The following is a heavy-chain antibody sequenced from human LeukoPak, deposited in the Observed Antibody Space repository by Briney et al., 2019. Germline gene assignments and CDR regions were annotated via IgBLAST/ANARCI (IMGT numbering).Heavy chain of an antibody. CDR1: GGSISSYY. D-gene: IGHD3-10*01. J-gene: IGHJ4*02. Sequence: KPSETLSLTCTVSGGSISSYYWSWIRQPAGKGLEWIGRIYTSGSTNYNPSLKSRVTMSVDTSKNQFSLKLGSVTAADTAVYYCARTTMVRSRGNRYYFDYWGQGTLVTVSS. CDR2: IYTSGST. V-gene: IGHV4-4*07. CDR3: ARTTMVRSRGNRYYFDY.